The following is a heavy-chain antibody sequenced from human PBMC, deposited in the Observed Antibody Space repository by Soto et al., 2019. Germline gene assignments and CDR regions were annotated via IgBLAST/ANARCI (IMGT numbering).Heavy chain of an antibody. Sequence: GASVKVSCKASGGTFSSYTISWVRQAPGQGLEWMGRIIPILGIANYAQKFQGRVTITADKSTSTAYMELSSLRSEDTAVYYRARDLAGTSVLSVGYWGQGTLVTVSS. D-gene: IGHD6-19*01. CDR3: ARDLAGTSVLSVGY. J-gene: IGHJ4*02. CDR1: GGTFSSYT. V-gene: IGHV1-69*04. CDR2: IIPILGIA.